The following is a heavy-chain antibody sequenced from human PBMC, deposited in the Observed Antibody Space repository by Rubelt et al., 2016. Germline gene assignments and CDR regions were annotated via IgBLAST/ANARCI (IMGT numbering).Heavy chain of an antibody. CDR3: ARIDCSSTSCYFVDP. CDR1: GGSISSYY. J-gene: IGHJ5*02. D-gene: IGHD2-2*01. CDR2: INHSGST. Sequence: QVQLQESGPGLVKPSETLSLTCTVSGGSISSYYWSWIRQPPGKGLEWIGKINHSGSTNYNPSLKSRVTMSVDTSKNQFSLKLGSVTAADTAVYYCARIDCSSTSCYFVDPWGQGTLVTVSS. V-gene: IGHV4-34*10.